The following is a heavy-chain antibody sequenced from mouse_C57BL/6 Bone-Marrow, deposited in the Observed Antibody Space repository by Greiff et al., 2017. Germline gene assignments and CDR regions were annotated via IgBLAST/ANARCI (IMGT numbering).Heavy chain of an antibody. CDR1: GFTFSDYG. CDR3: ARRGDPRNYFDY. V-gene: IGHV5-17*01. CDR2: ISSGSSTI. Sequence: EVMLVESGGGLVKPGGSLKLSCAASGFTFSDYGLHWVRQAPEQGLEWVAYISSGSSTIYYADTVKGRFTISRDNAKNTLFLQMTSLKSEDTAMYDCARRGDPRNYFDYWGQGTTLNVYS. J-gene: IGHJ2*01. D-gene: IGHD3-3*01.